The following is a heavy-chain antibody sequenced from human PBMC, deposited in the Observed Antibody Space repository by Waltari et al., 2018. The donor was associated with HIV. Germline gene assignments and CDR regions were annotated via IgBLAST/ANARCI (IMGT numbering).Heavy chain of an antibody. CDR2: INHSGST. CDR3: ASLWGGYSYARDYN. D-gene: IGHD5-18*01. CDR1: GGSFSGYY. Sequence: QVQLQQWGAGLLKHSETLSLTCAVYGGSFSGYYWSWIRQPPGKGLEWIGEINHSGSTNYNPSLKSRVTISVDTSKNQFSLKLSSVTAADTAVYYCASLWGGYSYARDYNWGQGTLVTVSS. J-gene: IGHJ4*02. V-gene: IGHV4-34*01.